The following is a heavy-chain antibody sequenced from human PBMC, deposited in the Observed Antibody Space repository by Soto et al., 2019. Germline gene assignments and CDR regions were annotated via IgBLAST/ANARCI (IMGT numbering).Heavy chain of an antibody. Sequence: QVQLQESGPGLVKPSQTLSLTCTVSGGSISDGYYWSWIRQHPGKGLEWIGSISDSGSTSYNPSLKCRLTISVDTSKNQFSLNLRSVTAADTAVYYCARRDRSGFSYWLDTWGQGTLVTVSS. CDR2: ISDSGST. CDR3: ARRDRSGFSYWLDT. D-gene: IGHD3-22*01. J-gene: IGHJ5*02. CDR1: GGSISDGYY. V-gene: IGHV4-31*03.